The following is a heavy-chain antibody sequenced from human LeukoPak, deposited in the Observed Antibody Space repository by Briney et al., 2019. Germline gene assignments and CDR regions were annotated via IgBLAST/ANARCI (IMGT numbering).Heavy chain of an antibody. CDR1: GFTFSTYG. CDR2: IHFDGSNR. Sequence: GGSLRLSCAASGFTFSTYGMHWVRQAPGKGLEWLAFIHFDGSNRYYADSVKGRFTISRDNSKNTLYLQMNSLRAEDTAVYYCAKDHSGYSYGYSNYFDYWGQGTLVTVSS. J-gene: IGHJ4*02. V-gene: IGHV3-30*02. CDR3: AKDHSGYSYGYSNYFDY. D-gene: IGHD5-18*01.